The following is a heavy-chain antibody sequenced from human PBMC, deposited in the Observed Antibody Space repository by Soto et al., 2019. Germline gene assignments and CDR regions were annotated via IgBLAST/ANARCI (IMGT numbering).Heavy chain of an antibody. CDR1: GGSISSYY. CDR2: IYYSGST. V-gene: IGHV4-59*08. Sequence: PSETLSLTCTVSGGSISSYYWSWIRQPPGKGLEWIGYIYYSGSTNYNPSLKSRVTISVDTSKNQFSLKLSSVTAADTAVYYCARHSITIFGVVIMHNWFDPCGEGTLVTLSS. CDR3: ARHSITIFGVVIMHNWFDP. D-gene: IGHD3-3*01. J-gene: IGHJ5*02.